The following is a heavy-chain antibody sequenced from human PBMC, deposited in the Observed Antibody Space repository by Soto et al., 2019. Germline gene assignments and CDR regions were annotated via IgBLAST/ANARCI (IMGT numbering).Heavy chain of an antibody. Sequence: SETLSLTCAVSGYSISSGYYWGWLRQPPGKGLEWLGSIFYSGSTFYNPALKSRVTFSVDTSKNHFSLKLSSVTAADTAVYYCARHKTTMLTVVSAFDPWGQGTRVTVSS. V-gene: IGHV4-38-2*01. CDR3: ARHKTTMLTVVSAFDP. D-gene: IGHD3-22*01. J-gene: IGHJ5*02. CDR1: GYSISSGYY. CDR2: IFYSGST.